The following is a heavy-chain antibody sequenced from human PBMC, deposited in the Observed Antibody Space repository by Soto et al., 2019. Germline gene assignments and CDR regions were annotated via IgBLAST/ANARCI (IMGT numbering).Heavy chain of an antibody. CDR1: GFTFSSFA. CDR2: ISGSGGRT. D-gene: IGHD3-10*01. V-gene: IGHV3-23*01. CDR3: AKDQAGYYGSGRPPDDAFDI. J-gene: IGHJ3*02. Sequence: GGSLRLSCAASGFTFSSFAMNWVRQAPGKGLEWVSAISGSGGRTYYADSVKGRFTISRDNSKNTLYLQMNSLRAEDTAVYYCAKDQAGYYGSGRPPDDAFDIWGQGTMVTVSS.